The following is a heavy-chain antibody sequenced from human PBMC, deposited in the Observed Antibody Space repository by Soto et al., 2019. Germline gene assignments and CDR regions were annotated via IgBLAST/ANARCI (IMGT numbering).Heavy chain of an antibody. D-gene: IGHD6-19*01. CDR1: GFSLSTSGMC. CDR3: ARISHRGWLFDY. CDR2: IDWDDDK. Sequence: SGPTLVNPTQTLTLTCTFSGFSLSTSGMCVSWIRQPPGKALEWLALIDWDDDKYYSTSLKTRLTIPKDTSKNQVVLTMTNMDPVDTATYYCARISHRGWLFDYWGQGTLVTVSS. V-gene: IGHV2-70*01. J-gene: IGHJ4*02.